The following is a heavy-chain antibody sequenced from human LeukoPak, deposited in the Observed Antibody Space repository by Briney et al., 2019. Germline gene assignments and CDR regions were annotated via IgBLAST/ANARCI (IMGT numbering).Heavy chain of an antibody. D-gene: IGHD3-3*01. J-gene: IGHJ4*02. CDR2: ISSSSSYI. CDR1: GFTFSYYS. Sequence: GGSLRLSCAASGFTFSYYSMNWVRQAPGKGLEWVSSISSSSSYIYYADSVKGRFTISRDNAKNSLYLQMNSLRAEDTAVYYCAKLPGTYESSSYWGQGTLVTVSS. CDR3: AKLPGTYESSSY. V-gene: IGHV3-21*01.